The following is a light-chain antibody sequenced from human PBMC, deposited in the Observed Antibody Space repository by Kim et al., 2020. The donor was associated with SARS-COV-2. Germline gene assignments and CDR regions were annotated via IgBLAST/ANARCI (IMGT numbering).Light chain of an antibody. J-gene: IGLJ2*01. V-gene: IGLV3-21*04. CDR1: SSGSKG. CDR3: QVWDSSSDHRVV. Sequence: GQTARCSVGGNSSGSKGVHWQQQEAGQAPILMIYYDSDRPSGIPERFSGSNSGNTATLTISRVEAGDEADYYCQVWDSSSDHRVVFGGGTQLTVL. CDR2: YDS.